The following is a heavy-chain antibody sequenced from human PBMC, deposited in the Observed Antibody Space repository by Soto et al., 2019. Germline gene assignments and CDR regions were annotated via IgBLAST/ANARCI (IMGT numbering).Heavy chain of an antibody. J-gene: IGHJ4*02. CDR3: AREFPYYMSSDSYLDY. D-gene: IGHD3-10*01. CDR2: TYYRSRWYN. Sequence: SQTLSLTCALSGDSVSGNSAAWNWIRQSPSRGLEWLGRTYYRSRWYNDYAVSVKSRITVTPDTSKNQFSLHLNSVTPEDTAVDYCAREFPYYMSSDSYLDYWGQGALVTVSS. CDR1: GDSVSGNSAA. V-gene: IGHV6-1*01.